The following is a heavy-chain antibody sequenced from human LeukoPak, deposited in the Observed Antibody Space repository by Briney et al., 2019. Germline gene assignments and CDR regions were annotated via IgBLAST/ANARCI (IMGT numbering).Heavy chain of an antibody. J-gene: IGHJ4*02. CDR2: ISGSGGST. V-gene: IGHV3-23*01. CDR3: AKDSNYYDSSGYSFDY. Sequence: PGESLRLSCVASGFTFSSYAMSWVRQAPGKGLEWVSAISGSGGSTYYADSVKGRFTISRDNSKNTLYLQMNSLRAEDTAVYYCAKDSNYYDSSGYSFDYWGQGTLVTVSS. CDR1: GFTFSSYA. D-gene: IGHD3-22*01.